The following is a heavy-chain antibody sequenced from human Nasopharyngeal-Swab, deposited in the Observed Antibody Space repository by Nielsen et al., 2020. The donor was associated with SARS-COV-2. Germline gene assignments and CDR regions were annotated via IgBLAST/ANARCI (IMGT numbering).Heavy chain of an antibody. CDR1: GYNFTTYD. V-gene: IGHV1-2*02. CDR2: INPNSGGT. Sequence: ASVKVSCKASGYNFTTYDFNWVRQATGQGLEWMGWINPNSGGTNYAQKFQGRVTMTRDTSISTAYMELSRLRSDDTAVYYCARVGHHQYYDILTGFGPKHHYGMDVWGQGTTVTVSS. D-gene: IGHD3-9*01. CDR3: ARVGHHQYYDILTGFGPKHHYGMDV. J-gene: IGHJ6*02.